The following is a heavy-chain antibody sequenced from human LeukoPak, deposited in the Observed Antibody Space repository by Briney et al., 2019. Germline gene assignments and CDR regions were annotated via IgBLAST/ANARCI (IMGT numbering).Heavy chain of an antibody. J-gene: IGHJ3*02. V-gene: IGHV3-53*01. CDR1: GFTVSSNS. CDR2: IYSGGST. D-gene: IGHD1-26*01. CDR3: ARGQSYYEAFDI. Sequence: GESLRLSCAASGFTVSSNSTSWVRQAPGKGLEWVSVIYSGGSTNYADSVKGRFTISRDNSKNTLHLQMNSLRVEDTAMYYCARGQSYYEAFDIWGQGTMVTVSS.